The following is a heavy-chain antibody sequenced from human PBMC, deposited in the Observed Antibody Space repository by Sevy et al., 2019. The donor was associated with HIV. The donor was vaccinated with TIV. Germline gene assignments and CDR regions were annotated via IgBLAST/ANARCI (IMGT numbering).Heavy chain of an antibody. V-gene: IGHV3-74*01. CDR2: VNSDGYWT. D-gene: IGHD2-8*02. Sequence: GGSLRLSCAASGITFNSDYMHWVRQAPGKGLVWVSRVNSDGYWTGYADSVKGRFTISRDNAKNTLYLEMRSLTVEDMAVYYCGRGSSGVVSAWGQGTLVTVSS. CDR1: GITFNSDY. CDR3: GRGSSGVVSA. J-gene: IGHJ5*02.